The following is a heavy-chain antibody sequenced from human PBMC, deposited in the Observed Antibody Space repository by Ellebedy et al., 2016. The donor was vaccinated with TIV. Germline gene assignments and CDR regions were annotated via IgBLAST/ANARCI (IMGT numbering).Heavy chain of an antibody. V-gene: IGHV3-21*01. J-gene: IGHJ4*02. D-gene: IGHD3-9*01. CDR3: ARGPPPILTGYYRPDPYFDY. Sequence: GESLKISCAASGFTFSSYNMNWVRQASGKGLEWVSSISSSSSYMYYADSVKGRFTISRDNAKNSLYLQMNSLRAEDTAVYYCARGPPPILTGYYRPDPYFDYWGQGTLVTVSS. CDR2: ISSSSSYM. CDR1: GFTFSSYN.